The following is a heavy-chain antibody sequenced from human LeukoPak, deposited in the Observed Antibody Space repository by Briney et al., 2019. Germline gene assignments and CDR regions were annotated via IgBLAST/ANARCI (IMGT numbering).Heavy chain of an antibody. Sequence: TGGSLRLSCAASGFTVSSNYMSWVRQAPGKGLESVSVIYSGGSTYYADSVKGRFTISRDNSKNTLYLQMNSLRAEDTAVYYCARVGDGYSAFDYWGQGTLVTVSS. CDR1: GFTVSSNY. CDR2: IYSGGST. J-gene: IGHJ4*02. D-gene: IGHD5-24*01. CDR3: ARVGDGYSAFDY. V-gene: IGHV3-53*01.